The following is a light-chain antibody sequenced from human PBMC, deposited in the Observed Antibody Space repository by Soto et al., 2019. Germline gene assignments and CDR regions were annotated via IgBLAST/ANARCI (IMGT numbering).Light chain of an antibody. Sequence: QSVLTQPPSVSAAPGQKVTISCSGSSSNIGNNYVSWYQQFPGTAPKLLIYENNRRPSGIPDRFSGSKSGTSATLGITGLQTGDEADYYCETWDTSLSAGVFGGGTQLTVL. V-gene: IGLV1-51*02. CDR3: ETWDTSLSAGV. J-gene: IGLJ3*02. CDR1: SSNIGNNY. CDR2: ENN.